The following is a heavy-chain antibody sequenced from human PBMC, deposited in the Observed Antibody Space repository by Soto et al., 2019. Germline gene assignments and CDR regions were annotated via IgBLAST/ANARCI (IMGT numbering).Heavy chain of an antibody. D-gene: IGHD5-12*01. Sequence: SETLSLTCTVSGGSISSYYWSWIRQPPGKGLEWIGYIYYSGSTNYNPSLKSRVTISVDTSKNQFSLKLSSVTAADTAVYYCARVEDSGYDLGNFDYWGQGTLVTVSS. CDR1: GGSISSYY. V-gene: IGHV4-59*01. J-gene: IGHJ4*02. CDR3: ARVEDSGYDLGNFDY. CDR2: IYYSGST.